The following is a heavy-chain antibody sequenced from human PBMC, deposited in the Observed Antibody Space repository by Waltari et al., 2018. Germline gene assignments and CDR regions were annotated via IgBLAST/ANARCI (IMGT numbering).Heavy chain of an antibody. Sequence: QVQLVQSGAEVKKPGASVKVSCKASGYTFSDYYTHWVRQAPGQGLEWMGWINPHSGGTSSAQKFQGRVTMTRDTSISTAYMELRRLRSDDTAVYYCARDLATLSRSDFDYWGQGTLVTVSS. CDR1: GYTFSDYY. V-gene: IGHV1-2*02. J-gene: IGHJ4*02. CDR2: INPHSGGT. CDR3: ARDLATLSRSDFDY. D-gene: IGHD3-16*01.